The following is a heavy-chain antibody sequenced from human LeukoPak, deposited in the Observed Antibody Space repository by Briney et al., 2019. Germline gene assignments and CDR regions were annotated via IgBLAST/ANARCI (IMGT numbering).Heavy chain of an antibody. CDR3: AKGHSGYDYGDYYMDV. Sequence: PGGSLRLSCAASGFTFDDYAMHWVRQAPGKGLEWVSGISWNGGSIDYADSVKGRFTISRDNAKNSLYLQMTSLTAEDTALYSCAKGHSGYDYGDYYMDVWGKGTTVTVSS. CDR1: GFTFDDYA. V-gene: IGHV3-9*01. D-gene: IGHD5-12*01. J-gene: IGHJ6*03. CDR2: ISWNGGSI.